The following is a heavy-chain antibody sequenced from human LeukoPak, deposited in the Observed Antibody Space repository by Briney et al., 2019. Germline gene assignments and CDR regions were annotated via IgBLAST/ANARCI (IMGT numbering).Heavy chain of an antibody. CDR2: VIPIFGTA. V-gene: IGHV1-69*05. Sequence: SVKVSCKASGGTFSSYAISWVRQAPGQGLEWMGRVIPIFGTANYAQKFQGRVTITTDESTSTAYMELSSLRSEDTAVYYCAREEYYYDSSVYYVGVDYWGQGTMVTVSS. CDR3: AREEYYYDSSVYYVGVDY. J-gene: IGHJ4*02. D-gene: IGHD3-22*01. CDR1: GGTFSSYA.